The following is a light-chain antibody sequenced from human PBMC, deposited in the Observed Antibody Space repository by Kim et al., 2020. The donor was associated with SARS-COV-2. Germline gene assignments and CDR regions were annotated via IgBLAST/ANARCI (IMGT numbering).Light chain of an antibody. Sequence: EIVLTQSPATLSLSPGESATLSCRASQSVGGYLAWYQKKSGQAPRLLIYDASIRATGIPTRFSGSGSGTDFSLTISRLEPEDFAVYYCLQRSSWPPLTYGGGTKVDIK. J-gene: IGKJ4*01. V-gene: IGKV3-11*01. CDR2: DAS. CDR3: LQRSSWPPLT. CDR1: QSVGGY.